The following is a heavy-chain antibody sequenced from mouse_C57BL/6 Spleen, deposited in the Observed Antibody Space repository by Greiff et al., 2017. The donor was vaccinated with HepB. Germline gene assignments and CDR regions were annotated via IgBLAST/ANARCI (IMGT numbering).Heavy chain of an antibody. V-gene: IGHV5-9*01. CDR3: ARRRGGISPFDY. J-gene: IGHJ2*01. CDR2: ISGGGGNT. CDR1: GFTFSSYT. D-gene: IGHD1-3*01. Sequence: EVKLVESGGGLVKPGGSLKLSCAASGFTFSSYTMSWVRQTPEKRLEWVATISGGGGNTYYPDSVKGRFTISRDNAKNTLYLQMSSLRSEDTALYYCARRRGGISPFDYWGQGTTLTVSS.